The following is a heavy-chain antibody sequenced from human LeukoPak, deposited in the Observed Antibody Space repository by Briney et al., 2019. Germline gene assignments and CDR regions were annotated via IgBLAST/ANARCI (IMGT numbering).Heavy chain of an antibody. CDR3: AKDSSSWGRYFDL. CDR2: INGDGRNI. CDR1: GFTFGSYW. D-gene: IGHD6-13*01. J-gene: IGHJ2*01. Sequence: GGSLRLSCVASGFTFGSYWMHWVRQDPRKGLVWVSRINGDGRNINYADSVRGRFTISRDNAKNTLYLQMNSLRAEDTALYYCAKDSSSWGRYFDLWGRGTLVTVSS. V-gene: IGHV3-74*01.